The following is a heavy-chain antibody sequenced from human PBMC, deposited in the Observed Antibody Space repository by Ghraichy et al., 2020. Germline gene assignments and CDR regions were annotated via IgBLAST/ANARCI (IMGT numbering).Heavy chain of an antibody. CDR1: GYFMTSGFY. J-gene: IGHJ4*02. CDR3: VRERQQWLDKDS. D-gene: IGHD6-19*01. V-gene: IGHV4-38-2*02. CDR2: IFHTGRT. Sequence: SETLSLTCSVSGYFMTSGFYWGWIRQAPGKGLEWIGSIFHTGRTQRNASLRSRVTISADLPRNQFSLELTSVTAADTAVYYCVRERQQWLDKDSWSPGTLVTISA.